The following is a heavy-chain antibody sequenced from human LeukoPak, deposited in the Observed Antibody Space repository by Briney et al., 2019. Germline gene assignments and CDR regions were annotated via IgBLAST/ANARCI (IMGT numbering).Heavy chain of an antibody. CDR2: ISYDGSNK. Sequence: PGGSLRLSCAASGFTFSSYAMHWVRQAPGKGLEWVAVISYDGSNKYYADSVKGRFTISRDNSKNTLYLQMNSLRAEDTAVYYCARDGRLTSGKAARRFDYWGQGTLVTVSS. CDR3: ARDGRLTSGKAARRFDY. D-gene: IGHD6-6*01. CDR1: GFTFSSYA. J-gene: IGHJ4*02. V-gene: IGHV3-30-3*01.